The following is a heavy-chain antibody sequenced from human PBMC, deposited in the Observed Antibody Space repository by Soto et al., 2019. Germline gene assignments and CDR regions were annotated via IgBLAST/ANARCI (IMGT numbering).Heavy chain of an antibody. CDR3: ARDLAYYGSGSYYPHYYSYGMDV. J-gene: IGHJ6*02. V-gene: IGHV1-2*04. D-gene: IGHD3-10*01. CDR1: GYTFTGYY. Sequence: ASVKVSCKASGYTFTGYYMHWVRQAPGQGLEWMGWINPNSGGTNYAQKFQGWVTMTRDTSISTAYMELSRLRSDDTAVYYCARDLAYYGSGSYYPHYYSYGMDVWGQAPTVSVSS. CDR2: INPNSGGT.